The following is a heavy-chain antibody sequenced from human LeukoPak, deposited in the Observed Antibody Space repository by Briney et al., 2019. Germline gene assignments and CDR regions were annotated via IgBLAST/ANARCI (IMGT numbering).Heavy chain of an antibody. CDR1: GFTFSSYG. CDR2: ISYDGSNK. CDR3: AKDPREYSGRGLVPDY. V-gene: IGHV3-30*18. Sequence: GGSLRLSCAASGFTFSSYGMHWVRQAPGKGLEWVAVISYDGSNKYYADSVKGRFTISRDNSKNTLYLQMNSLRAEDTAVYYCAKDPREYSGRGLVPDYWGQGTLVTVSS. J-gene: IGHJ4*02. D-gene: IGHD6-13*01.